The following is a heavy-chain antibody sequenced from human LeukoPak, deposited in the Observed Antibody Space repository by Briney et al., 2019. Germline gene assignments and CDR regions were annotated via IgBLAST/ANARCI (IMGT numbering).Heavy chain of an antibody. CDR3: ARGLYSGGWYPDYFDF. J-gene: IGHJ4*02. D-gene: IGHD6-19*01. Sequence: GGSLRLSCADSGFTFSTYWTTWVRQAPGKGLEWLANIKEDGSDTYYVDSVKGRFTISRDNAENSLYLQMNSLRAEDTAIYYCARGLYSGGWYPDYFDFWGQGILVTVSS. V-gene: IGHV3-7*04. CDR1: GFTFSTYW. CDR2: IKEDGSDT.